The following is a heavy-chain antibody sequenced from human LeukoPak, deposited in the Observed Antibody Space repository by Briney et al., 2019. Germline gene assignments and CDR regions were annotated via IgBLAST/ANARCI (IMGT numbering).Heavy chain of an antibody. CDR3: ARNDYDSSGYYSDY. Sequence: SQTLSLTCTVSGGSISSGSYYWRWIRQPAGKGLEWIGRIYTSGSTNYNPSLKSRVTISVDTSKNRFSLKLSSVTAADTAVYYCARNDYDSSGYYSDYWGQGTLVTVSS. V-gene: IGHV4-61*02. J-gene: IGHJ4*02. CDR2: IYTSGST. CDR1: GGSISSGSYY. D-gene: IGHD3-22*01.